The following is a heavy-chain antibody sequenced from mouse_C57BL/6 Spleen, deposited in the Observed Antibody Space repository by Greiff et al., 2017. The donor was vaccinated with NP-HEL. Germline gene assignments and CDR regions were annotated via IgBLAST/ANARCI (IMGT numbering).Heavy chain of an antibody. J-gene: IGHJ2*01. CDR2: IYPGDGDT. D-gene: IGHD1-1*01. CDR3: ARCTTVVNYCDY. Sequence: VQLQQSGPELVKPGASVKISCKASGYAFSSSWMNWVKQRPGKGLEWIGRIYPGDGDTNYNGKFKGKATLTADKSSSTAYMQLSSLTSEDTAVYFCARCTTVVNYCDYWGQGTTLTVSS. V-gene: IGHV1-82*01. CDR1: GYAFSSSW.